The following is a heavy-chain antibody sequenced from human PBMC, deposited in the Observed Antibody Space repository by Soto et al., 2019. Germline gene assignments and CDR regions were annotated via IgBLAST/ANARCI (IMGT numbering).Heavy chain of an antibody. CDR3: ARRWGRTFDY. D-gene: IGHD7-27*01. CDR2: IYYSGST. Sequence: SETLSLTCTVSGGSISGGGYYWSWIRQHPGKGLEWIGYIYYSGSTYYNPSLKSRVSISVDTSKNQFSLKLSSVTAADTAVYYCARRWGRTFDYWGQGTLVTVSS. CDR1: GGSISGGGYY. V-gene: IGHV4-31*03. J-gene: IGHJ4*02.